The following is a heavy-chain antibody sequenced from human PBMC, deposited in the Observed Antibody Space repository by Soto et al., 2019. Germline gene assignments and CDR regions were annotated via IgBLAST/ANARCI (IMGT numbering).Heavy chain of an antibody. CDR1: GFTFSSYA. J-gene: IGHJ6*02. V-gene: IGHV3-30-3*01. CDR3: AGGMDV. CDR2: ISYDGSNK. Sequence: QLQLVESGGGVVQPGRALRLSCAASGFTFSSYAMHWVRQAPGKGLEWVAVISYDGSNKYYADSVKGRFTISRDNSKNTLYLQMNSLRAEDTAVYYCAGGMDVWGQGTTVTVSS.